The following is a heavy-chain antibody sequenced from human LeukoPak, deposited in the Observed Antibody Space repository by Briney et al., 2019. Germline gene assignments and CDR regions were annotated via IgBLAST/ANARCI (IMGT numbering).Heavy chain of an antibody. V-gene: IGHV3-30*18. CDR3: AKDHTYYYDSSGYFVFDY. Sequence: GGSLRLSCAASGFTFSSYSMNWVRQAPGKGLEWVAVISYDGSNKYYADSVKGRFTISRDNSKNTLYLQMNSLRAEDTAVYYCAKDHTYYYDSSGYFVFDYWGQGTLVTVSS. CDR2: ISYDGSNK. J-gene: IGHJ4*02. CDR1: GFTFSSYS. D-gene: IGHD3-22*01.